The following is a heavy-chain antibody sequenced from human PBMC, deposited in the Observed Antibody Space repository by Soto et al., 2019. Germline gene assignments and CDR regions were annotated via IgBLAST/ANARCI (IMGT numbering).Heavy chain of an antibody. D-gene: IGHD3-3*01. CDR1: GDTITELS. J-gene: IGHJ3*02. V-gene: IGHV1-69*02. CDR2: IIPILGIA. Sequence: SVKASCKVSGDTITELSMHWVRQAPEKGLEWMGRIIPILGIANYAQKFQGRVTITADKSTSTAYMELSSLRSEDTAVYYCAGQLYDFWSGPVNDAFDIWGQGTIVTVSS. CDR3: AGQLYDFWSGPVNDAFDI.